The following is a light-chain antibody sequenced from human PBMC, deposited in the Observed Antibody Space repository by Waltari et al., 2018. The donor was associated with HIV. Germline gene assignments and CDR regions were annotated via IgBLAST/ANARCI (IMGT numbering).Light chain of an antibody. CDR3: QQYYSHPRT. Sequence: DIVLTQSPDSLAVSLGERATINCKASQSVVSTTRNTNYLAWYHQKPGHPPKLLISWASGRKSGVPDRFSGSGSATDFTLTITSLQAEDVAVYYCQQYYSHPRTFGQGTKLE. V-gene: IGKV4-1*01. CDR1: QSVVSTTRNTNY. CDR2: WAS. J-gene: IGKJ2*01.